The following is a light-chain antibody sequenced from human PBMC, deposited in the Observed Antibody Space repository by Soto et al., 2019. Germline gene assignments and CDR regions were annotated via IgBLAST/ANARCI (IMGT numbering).Light chain of an antibody. J-gene: IGLJ3*02. CDR1: RGHRSYI. CDR2: LEGSGSY. Sequence: QLVLTQSSSASASLGSSIKLSCTQSRGHRSYIIAWHQQQPGKAPRYLMKLEGSGSYNKGSGVPDRFSGSSSGADRYLTISNLQFEDEADYYCETWDSNTHTVFGGGTKLTVL. V-gene: IGLV4-60*02. CDR3: ETWDSNTHTV.